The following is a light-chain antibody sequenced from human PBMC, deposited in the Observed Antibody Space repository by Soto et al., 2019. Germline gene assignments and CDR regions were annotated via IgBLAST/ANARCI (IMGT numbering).Light chain of an antibody. Sequence: QSALTQPRSVSGSPGQSVTISCTGTSSDVGGYKYVSWYQQHPGKAPKVMIYDVSKRPSGVPDRFSGSKSGNTASLTISGLQTEDEADYYCCSHAGSYTNVFGTGTKVTVL. V-gene: IGLV2-11*01. CDR3: CSHAGSYTNV. CDR1: SSDVGGYKY. J-gene: IGLJ1*01. CDR2: DVS.